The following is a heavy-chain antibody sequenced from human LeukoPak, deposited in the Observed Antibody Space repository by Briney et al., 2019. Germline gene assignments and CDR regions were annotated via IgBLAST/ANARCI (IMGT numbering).Heavy chain of an antibody. J-gene: IGHJ4*02. CDR1: GYTFTGYY. D-gene: IGHD3-16*01. CDR2: SNPNSGGT. Sequence: GASVKVSCKASGYTFTGYYIHWVRQAPGQGLEWMGWSNPNSGGTHYAQNFQGRVTMTRDTSISTAYMELSRLRSDDTAVYYCARPHDPYIWGSYCFDYWGQGTLVTVSS. V-gene: IGHV1-2*02. CDR3: ARPHDPYIWGSYCFDY.